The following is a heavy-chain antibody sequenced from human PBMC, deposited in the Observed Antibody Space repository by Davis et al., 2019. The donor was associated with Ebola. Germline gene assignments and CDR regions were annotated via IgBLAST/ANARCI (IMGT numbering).Heavy chain of an antibody. CDR3: AREGEYSGYDLSWFDP. V-gene: IGHV4-59*01. CDR1: GGSISSYY. CDR2: IYYSGST. Sequence: MPSETLSLTCTVSGGSISSYYWSWIRQPPGKGLEWIGYIYYSGSTNYNPSLKSRVTISVDTSKNQFSLKLSSVTAADTAVYYCAREGEYSGYDLSWFDPWGQGTLVTVSS. D-gene: IGHD5-12*01. J-gene: IGHJ5*02.